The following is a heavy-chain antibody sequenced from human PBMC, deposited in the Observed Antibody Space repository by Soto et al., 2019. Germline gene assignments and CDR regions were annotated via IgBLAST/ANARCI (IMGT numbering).Heavy chain of an antibody. CDR3: ARDGGYCSGGSCYSAVGYYYGMDV. V-gene: IGHV3-11*01. Sequence: GGSLRLSCAASGFTFSDYYMSWIRQAPGKVLEWVSYISSSGSTIYYADSVKGRFTIFRDNAKNSMYLQMNSLRAEDTAVYYCARDGGYCSGGSCYSAVGYYYGMDVWGQGTTVTVSS. D-gene: IGHD2-15*01. CDR1: GFTFSDYY. CDR2: ISSSGSTI. J-gene: IGHJ6*02.